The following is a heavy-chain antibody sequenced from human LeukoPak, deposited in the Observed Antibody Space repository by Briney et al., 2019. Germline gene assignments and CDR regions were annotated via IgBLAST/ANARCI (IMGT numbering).Heavy chain of an antibody. Sequence: GGSLRLSCAASGFTFSSYAMSWVRQAPGKGLEWVSAISGSGGSTYYADSVKGRFTISRDNSKNTLYLQMNSLRAEDTAVYYCAKEREIHYYDTSGYSLDYWGQGTLVTVSS. D-gene: IGHD3-22*01. CDR2: ISGSGGST. J-gene: IGHJ4*02. CDR3: AKEREIHYYDTSGYSLDY. V-gene: IGHV3-23*01. CDR1: GFTFSSYA.